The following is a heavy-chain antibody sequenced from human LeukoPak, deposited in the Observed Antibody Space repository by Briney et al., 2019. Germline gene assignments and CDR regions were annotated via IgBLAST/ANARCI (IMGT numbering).Heavy chain of an antibody. CDR3: AKEGYRYGYAIDY. Sequence: QSGGSVTDSCAASGFTFCSYAMSWVRPAPGEGLEWVSAISGSGGSTYYADSVKGRFTISRDNSKNTLYLQMNSLRAEDTAVYYCAKEGYRYGYAIDYWGQGTLVTVSS. V-gene: IGHV3-23*01. CDR1: GFTFCSYA. D-gene: IGHD5-18*01. CDR2: ISGSGGST. J-gene: IGHJ4*02.